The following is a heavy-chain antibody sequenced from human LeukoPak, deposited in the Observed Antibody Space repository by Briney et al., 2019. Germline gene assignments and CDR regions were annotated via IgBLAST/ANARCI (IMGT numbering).Heavy chain of an antibody. CDR2: IYYSGST. J-gene: IGHJ6*03. CDR1: GGSISSSSYY. D-gene: IGHD5-24*01. CDR3: ARTAAGGWLRSYYYMDV. V-gene: IGHV4-39*01. Sequence: PSETLSLTCTVSGGSISSSSYYWGWIRQPPGKGLEWIGSIYYSGSTYYNPSLKSRVTISVDTSKNQFSLKLSSVTAADTAVNYCARTAAGGWLRSYYYMDVWGKGTTVTISS.